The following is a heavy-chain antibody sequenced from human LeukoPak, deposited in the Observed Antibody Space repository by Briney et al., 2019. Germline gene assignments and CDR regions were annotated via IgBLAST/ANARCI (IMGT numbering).Heavy chain of an antibody. CDR2: ISTHNGNT. CDR1: GYTFTYYC. J-gene: IGHJ4*02. Sequence: EASVKVSCKASGYTFTYYCMTWVRQAPGQGLEWMGWISTHNGNTNYAQNLQGRVTMTTDTSTGTAYMELRSLTSDDTAVYYCVRGGHTTMVEFDFWGQGTLVIVSS. V-gene: IGHV1-18*01. CDR3: VRGGHTTMVEFDF. D-gene: IGHD5-18*01.